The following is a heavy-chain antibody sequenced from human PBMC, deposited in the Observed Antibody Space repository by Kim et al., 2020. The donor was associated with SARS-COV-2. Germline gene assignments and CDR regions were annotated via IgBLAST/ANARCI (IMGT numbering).Heavy chain of an antibody. Sequence: FTISRDNSKNTLYLQMNSLRAEDTAVYYCARGGYCSSTSCYLASHDAFDIWGQGTMVTVSS. V-gene: IGHV3-30*01. J-gene: IGHJ3*02. CDR3: ARGGYCSSTSCYLASHDAFDI. D-gene: IGHD2-2*01.